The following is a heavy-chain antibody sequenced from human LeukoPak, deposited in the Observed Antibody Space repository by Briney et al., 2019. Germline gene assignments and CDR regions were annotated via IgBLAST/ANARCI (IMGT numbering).Heavy chain of an antibody. CDR3: ARDLEESNWFDP. CDR2: IYYSGST. V-gene: IGHV4-39*07. CDR1: GGSISSSSYY. J-gene: IGHJ5*02. Sequence: PSETLSLTCTVSGGSISSSSYYWGWIRQPPGKGLEWIGSIYYSGSTYYNPSLKSRVTISVDRSKNQFSLKLSSVTAADTAVYYCARDLEESNWFDPWGQGTLVTVSS.